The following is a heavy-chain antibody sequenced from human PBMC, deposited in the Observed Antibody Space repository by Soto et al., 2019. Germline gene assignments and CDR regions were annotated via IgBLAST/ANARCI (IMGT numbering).Heavy chain of an antibody. J-gene: IGHJ6*03. CDR2: INSDGSVS. CDR3: ARGDCVGGTCYSLAGSFYYYMDV. Sequence: EVQLVESGGGLVQPGGSLRLSCAASGFTFSNYWMYWVRQAPGKGLVWVSRINSDGSVSSYADSVKGRLTISRDNVKNTLYLQMDSLRAEDTAVYYCARGDCVGGTCYSLAGSFYYYMDVRGKGTTVTVFS. CDR1: GFTFSNYW. D-gene: IGHD2-15*01. V-gene: IGHV3-74*01.